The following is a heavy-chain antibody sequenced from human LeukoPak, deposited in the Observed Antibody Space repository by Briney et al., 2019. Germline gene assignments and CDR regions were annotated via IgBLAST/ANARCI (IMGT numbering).Heavy chain of an antibody. CDR3: AKDLFSGWGERYWYFDL. V-gene: IGHV3-9*01. Sequence: GRSLRLSCAASGFTFDDYAMHWVRQAPGKGLEWVSGISWNSGSIGYADSVKGRFTISRDNAKNSLYLQMNSLRAEDTALYYCAKDLFSGWGERYWYFDLWGRGTLVTVSS. CDR2: ISWNSGSI. CDR1: GFTFDDYA. J-gene: IGHJ2*01. D-gene: IGHD6-19*01.